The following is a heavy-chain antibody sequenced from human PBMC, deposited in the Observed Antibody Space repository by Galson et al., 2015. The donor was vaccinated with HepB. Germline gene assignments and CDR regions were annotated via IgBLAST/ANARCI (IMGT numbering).Heavy chain of an antibody. CDR1: GYTFTNYA. CDR2: INTNTGNP. CDR3: ARGGRRIWGSYRTTSTFDY. J-gene: IGHJ4*02. Sequence: SVKVSCKASGYTFTNYAMDWVRQAPGQWLEWLGWINTNTGNPTYAQGFTGRFVFSLDTSVSTAYLQISSLKADDTAVYYCARGGRRIWGSYRTTSTFDYWGQGSLVTVSP. D-gene: IGHD3-16*02. V-gene: IGHV7-4-1*02.